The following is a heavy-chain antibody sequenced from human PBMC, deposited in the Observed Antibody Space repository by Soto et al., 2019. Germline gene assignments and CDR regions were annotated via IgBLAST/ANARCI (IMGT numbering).Heavy chain of an antibody. D-gene: IGHD5-18*01. CDR2: ISAYSGNT. Sequence: GSVKVSCKASGYTFTSYGISWARQAPGQGLEWMGWISAYSGNTNYAQKLQGRVTMTTDTSTSTAYMELRSLRSDDTAVYYCASSRGIQLWPFDYWAQGTLVTVSS. J-gene: IGHJ4*02. CDR1: GYTFTSYG. V-gene: IGHV1-18*04. CDR3: ASSRGIQLWPFDY.